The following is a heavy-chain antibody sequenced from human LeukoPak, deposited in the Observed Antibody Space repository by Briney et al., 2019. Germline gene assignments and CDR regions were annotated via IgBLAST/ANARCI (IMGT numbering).Heavy chain of an antibody. D-gene: IGHD2-15*01. CDR1: GYTFTSYE. J-gene: IGHJ5*02. CDR3: ARASPGYCSGGSCRYNWFDP. V-gene: IGHV1-8*03. CDR2: MNPNSGNT. Sequence: GASVKVSCKASGYTFTSYEINWVRQATGQGLEWMGWMNPNSGNTGYAQKFQGRVTITRNTSISTAYMELSSLRSEDTAVYYCARASPGYCSGGSCRYNWFDPWGQGTLVTVSS.